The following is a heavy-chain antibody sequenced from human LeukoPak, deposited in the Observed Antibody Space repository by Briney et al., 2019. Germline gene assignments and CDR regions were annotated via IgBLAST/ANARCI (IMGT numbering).Heavy chain of an antibody. CDR1: GGAISSGTNS. CDR2: IYHSGST. D-gene: IGHD5-12*01. V-gene: IGHV4-30-2*01. CDR3: ARGRGAFIFDF. J-gene: IGHJ4*02. Sequence: SQTLFLTCGVSGGAISSGTNSWSWIRKPPGKGLEWIGYIYHSGSTHYNPSLKSRLTISVDRSKNQFSLKLRSVTAADTAVYYCARGRGAFIFDFWGQGTLVTVSS.